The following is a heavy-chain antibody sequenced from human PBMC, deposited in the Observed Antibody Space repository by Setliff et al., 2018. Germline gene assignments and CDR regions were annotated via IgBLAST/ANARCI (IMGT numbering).Heavy chain of an antibody. CDR2: INTNTGNP. CDR3: ARASRFRTIKYRGDYYMDV. Sequence: ASVKVSCKASGYTLTTYAISWMRQAPGQGLEWMGWINTNTGNPSYAQGFTGRFVFSLDTSVSTAYLQISSLKAEDTALYYCARASRFRTIKYRGDYYMDVWGKGTTVTVSS. J-gene: IGHJ6*03. D-gene: IGHD5-18*01. V-gene: IGHV7-4-1*02. CDR1: GYTLTTYA.